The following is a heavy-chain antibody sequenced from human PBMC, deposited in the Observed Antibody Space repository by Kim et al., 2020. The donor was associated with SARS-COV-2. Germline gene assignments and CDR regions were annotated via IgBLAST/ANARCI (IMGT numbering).Heavy chain of an antibody. D-gene: IGHD3-10*01. Sequence: ASVKVSCKTSGYTFTGCYMHWVRQAPGQGLEWMGRINPNSGGTDNAQKFQGRVTMTRDTSSSTAYMELSSLRSDDTAVYYCARDIPVTGVYAMDVWGQGTTVTVSS. J-gene: IGHJ6*02. CDR1: GYTFTGCY. CDR3: ARDIPVTGVYAMDV. V-gene: IGHV1-2*06. CDR2: INPNSGGT.